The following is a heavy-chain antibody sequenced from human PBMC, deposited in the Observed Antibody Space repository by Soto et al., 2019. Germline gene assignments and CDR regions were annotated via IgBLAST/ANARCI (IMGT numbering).Heavy chain of an antibody. V-gene: IGHV3-23*01. CDR2: ISGSGGST. CDR3: ANAHSSPRRFPGY. CDR1: GFTFSSYA. J-gene: IGHJ4*02. D-gene: IGHD6-19*01. Sequence: EVQLLESGGGLVQPGGSLRLSCAASGFTFSSYAMSWVRQAPGKGLEWVSAISGSGGSTYYADSVKGRFTISRDNSKNTLYLQMNSLRAEDTAVYYCANAHSSPRRFPGYWGQGTLVTVSS.